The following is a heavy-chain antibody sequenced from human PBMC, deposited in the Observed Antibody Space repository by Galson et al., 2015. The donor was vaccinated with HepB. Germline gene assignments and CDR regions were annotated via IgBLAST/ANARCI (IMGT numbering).Heavy chain of an antibody. D-gene: IGHD2-15*01. V-gene: IGHV1-18*01. CDR2: INAYSRNA. CDR1: GYTFSTYS. J-gene: IGHJ5*02. CDR3: ARGALVAVVDATQNNWFDP. Sequence: SVKVSCKASGYTFSTYSITWVRQAPGQGPEWMGWINAYSRNANYARQLQGRVTMTTDTSTSTAYLELRSLRSDDTAVYYCARGALVAVVDATQNNWFDPWGQGTLVIVSS.